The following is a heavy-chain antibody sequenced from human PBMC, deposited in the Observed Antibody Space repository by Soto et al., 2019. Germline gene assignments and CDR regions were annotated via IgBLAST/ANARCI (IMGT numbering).Heavy chain of an antibody. Sequence: ASVKVSCKASGGTFSSYAISWVRQAPGQGLEWMGGIIPIFGTANYAQKFQGRVTITADESTSTAYMELSSLRSEDTAVYYCARDGSSFNIAARPNYYYYYGMDVWGQGTTVTVSS. D-gene: IGHD6-6*01. V-gene: IGHV1-69*13. CDR1: GGTFSSYA. CDR3: ARDGSSFNIAARPNYYYYYGMDV. CDR2: IIPIFGTA. J-gene: IGHJ6*02.